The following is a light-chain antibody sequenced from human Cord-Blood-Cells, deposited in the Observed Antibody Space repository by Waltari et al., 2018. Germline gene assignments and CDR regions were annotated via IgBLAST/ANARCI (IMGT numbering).Light chain of an antibody. Sequence: QSALNQPPSVSGSPGPSITISCTGPSSDVAGDNLLSWYQQHPGKAPKLMIYEVSKRPSGVSNRFSGSKSGNTASLTISGLQAEDEADYYCCSYAGSSTYVFGTGTKVTVL. CDR3: CSYAGSSTYV. CDR1: SSDVAGDNL. J-gene: IGLJ1*01. CDR2: EVS. V-gene: IGLV2-23*02.